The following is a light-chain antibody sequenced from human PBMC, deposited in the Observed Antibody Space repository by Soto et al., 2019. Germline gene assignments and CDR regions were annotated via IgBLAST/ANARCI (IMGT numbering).Light chain of an antibody. V-gene: IGKV2-28*01. CDR3: MQALQTPCT. CDR2: LGS. J-gene: IGKJ2*02. CDR1: QSLLHSNGYNY. Sequence: DIVMTQSPLSLPVTPGEPASISCRSSQSLLHSNGYNYLDWYLQKPGQSPQLLIYLGSNRASGVPGRFSGSGSGKDFTLKISRVEAEDVGVYYCMQALQTPCTFGQGTKLEIK.